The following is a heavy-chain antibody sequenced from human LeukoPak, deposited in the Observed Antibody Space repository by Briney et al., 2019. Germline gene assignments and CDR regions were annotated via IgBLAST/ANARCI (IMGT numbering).Heavy chain of an antibody. Sequence: PGGSLRLSCAASGFTFSSYAMSWVRQAPGKGLDWVSTIDYSGGSTYYADSVKGRLTISRDNSKNTLYTQMNSLRAEDTAIYYCAKVPYSDYGSGRPPFMDVWGQGTTVAVS. CDR2: IDYSGGST. V-gene: IGHV3-23*01. CDR1: GFTFSSYA. CDR3: AKVPYSDYGSGRPPFMDV. D-gene: IGHD3-10*01. J-gene: IGHJ6*02.